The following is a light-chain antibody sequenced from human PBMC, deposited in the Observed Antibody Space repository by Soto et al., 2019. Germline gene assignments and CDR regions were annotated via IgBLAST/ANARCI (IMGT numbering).Light chain of an antibody. CDR3: QQYGSSLLT. CDR1: QSVSSSY. CDR2: GAA. V-gene: IGKV3-20*01. Sequence: EIVLTQSPGTLSLSPGERATLSCRASQSVSSSYLAWYQQKPGQAPRLLIYGAASRATGIPDRFSGSGSGTDFTLTISRREPEDSAVYYCQQYGSSLLTFGGGTKVEIK. J-gene: IGKJ4*01.